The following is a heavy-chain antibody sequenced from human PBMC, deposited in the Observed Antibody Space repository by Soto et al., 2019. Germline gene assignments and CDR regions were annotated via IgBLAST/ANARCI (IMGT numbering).Heavy chain of an antibody. V-gene: IGHV5-51*01. CDR1: GYSFSNYC. D-gene: IGHD6-13*01. CDR2: ICPDDSDT. Sequence: GESLKISCKGSGYSFSNYCIAWVRQMPGKGLEWMGIICPDDSDTRYSPSFQGRVTISADRSISTAYLHWSSLEASDTAMYYCARTSASGTEYNDMDLWGQESTLTVS. J-gene: IGHJ6*02. CDR3: ARTSASGTEYNDMDL.